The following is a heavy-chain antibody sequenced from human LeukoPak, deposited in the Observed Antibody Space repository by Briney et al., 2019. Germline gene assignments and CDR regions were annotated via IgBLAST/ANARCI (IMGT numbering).Heavy chain of an antibody. Sequence: ASVKVSCKASGYTFTGYYMHWVRQAPGQGLEWMGWINPNSGGTNYAQKFQGRVTMTRDTSISTAYMELSRLRPDDTAVYYCARSGSGYYFIDYWGQGTLVTVSS. CDR3: ARSGSGYYFIDY. CDR1: GYTFTGYY. V-gene: IGHV1-2*02. CDR2: INPNSGGT. D-gene: IGHD3-22*01. J-gene: IGHJ4*02.